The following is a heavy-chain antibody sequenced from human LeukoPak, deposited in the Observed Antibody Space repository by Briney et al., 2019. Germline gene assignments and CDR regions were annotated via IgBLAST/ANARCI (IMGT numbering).Heavy chain of an antibody. D-gene: IGHD2-2*01. CDR2: FDPEDGET. V-gene: IGHV1-24*01. J-gene: IGHJ4*02. Sequence: ASVKVSCKVSGYTLTELSMHWVRQAPGKGLEWIGGFDPEDGETIYAQKFQGRVTMTEDTSTDTAYMELSSLRSEDTAVYYCVIGYCSSTSCDLLFDYWGQGTLVTVSS. CDR1: GYTLTELS. CDR3: VIGYCSSTSCDLLFDY.